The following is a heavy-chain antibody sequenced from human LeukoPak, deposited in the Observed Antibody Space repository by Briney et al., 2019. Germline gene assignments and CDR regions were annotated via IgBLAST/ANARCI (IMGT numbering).Heavy chain of an antibody. CDR1: GGSFSGYY. CDR3: AGIVGATRQIEY. D-gene: IGHD1-26*01. Sequence: PSETLSLTCAVYGGSFSGYYWSWIRQPPGKGLEWIGEINHSGSTNYNPSLKSRLTISVDTSKNQFSLNLSSVTAADTAVYYCAGIVGATRQIEYWGQGTLVTVSS. J-gene: IGHJ4*02. CDR2: INHSGST. V-gene: IGHV4-34*01.